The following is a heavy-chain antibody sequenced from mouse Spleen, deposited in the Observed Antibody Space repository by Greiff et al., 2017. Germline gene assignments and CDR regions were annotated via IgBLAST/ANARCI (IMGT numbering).Heavy chain of an antibody. CDR3: ARGGKLGDFDY. Sequence: VQLQQSGPELVKPGASVKISCKASGYAFSSSWMNWVKQRPGKGLEWIGRIYPGDGDTNYNGKFKGKATLTADKSSSTAYMQLSSLTSEDSAVYFCARGGKLGDFDYWGQGTTLTVSS. J-gene: IGHJ2*01. CDR1: GYAFSSSW. D-gene: IGHD4-1*01. CDR2: IYPGDGDT. V-gene: IGHV1-82*01.